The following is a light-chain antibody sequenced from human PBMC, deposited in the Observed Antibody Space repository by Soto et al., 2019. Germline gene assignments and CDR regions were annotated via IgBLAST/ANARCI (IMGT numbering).Light chain of an antibody. Sequence: IQMTQSSSTLSASVGGRVTITCQASQNIYYRLAWYQHKLGSPPKLLIYDASNLGRGVPSRFSGGGSGTQFTLNISSLRPDDVATYYCQQYSGPRTFGQGTKVE. V-gene: IGKV1-5*01. CDR2: DAS. J-gene: IGKJ1*01. CDR1: QNIYYR. CDR3: QQYSGPRT.